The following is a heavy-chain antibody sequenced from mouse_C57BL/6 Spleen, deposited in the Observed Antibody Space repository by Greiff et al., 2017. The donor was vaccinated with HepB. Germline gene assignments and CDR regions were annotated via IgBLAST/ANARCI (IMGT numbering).Heavy chain of an antibody. D-gene: IGHD4-1*01. V-gene: IGHV1-59*01. CDR1: GYTFTSYW. Sequence: VQLQQPGAELVRPGTSVKLSCKASGYTFTSYWMHWVKQRPGQGLEWIGVIDPSDSYTNYNQKFKGKATLTVDTSSSTAYMQLSSLTSEDSAVYYCARRANWDYFDYWGQGTTLTVSS. CDR2: IDPSDSYT. CDR3: ARRANWDYFDY. J-gene: IGHJ2*01.